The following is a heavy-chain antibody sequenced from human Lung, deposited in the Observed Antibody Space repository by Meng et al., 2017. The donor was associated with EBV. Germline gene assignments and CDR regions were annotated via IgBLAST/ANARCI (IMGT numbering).Heavy chain of an antibody. V-gene: IGHV4-59*08. CDR1: GGSISSYY. CDR3: ARQSGYFDY. J-gene: IGHJ4*02. CDR2: IYYSGST. Sequence: QGRLQESGPGLVKPSETLSLTCTVSGGSISSYYWSWIRQPPGKGLEWIGHIYYSGSTSYNPSLKSRVTISVDTSKNQFSLKLSSVTATDTAVYYCARQSGYFDYWGQGTLVTVSS. D-gene: IGHD3-10*01.